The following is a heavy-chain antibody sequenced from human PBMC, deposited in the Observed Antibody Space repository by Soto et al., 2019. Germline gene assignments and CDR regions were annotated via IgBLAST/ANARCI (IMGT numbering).Heavy chain of an antibody. CDR1: GFTFSSYA. J-gene: IGHJ6*02. V-gene: IGHV3-64D*06. CDR3: FKERRRGYCGTDYYGMDV. CDR2: ISTNGDNT. Sequence: GSLRLSCSASGFTFSSYAMHWVRQSPGKGLEYVSVISTNGDNTYYADSVKDRFTISRDNSKNTLFLQMSSLRAEDTAVYYFFKERRRGYCGTDYYGMDVWGQGTTVTVSS. D-gene: IGHD2-2*03.